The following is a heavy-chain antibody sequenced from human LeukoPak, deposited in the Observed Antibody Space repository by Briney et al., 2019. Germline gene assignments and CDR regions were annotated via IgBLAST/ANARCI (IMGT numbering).Heavy chain of an antibody. CDR2: ISTGGHST. Sequence: GGSLRLSCAASGFTFNNYVMSWVRLASGKGLEWVSGISTGGHSTYYGDSVKGRFTISRDNSNNTLYPQMKSLGAEDTAVYFCAVRALVYGGFDYWGQGTLVTVSS. CDR3: AVRALVYGGFDY. V-gene: IGHV3-23*01. J-gene: IGHJ4*02. CDR1: GFTFNNYV. D-gene: IGHD4/OR15-4a*01.